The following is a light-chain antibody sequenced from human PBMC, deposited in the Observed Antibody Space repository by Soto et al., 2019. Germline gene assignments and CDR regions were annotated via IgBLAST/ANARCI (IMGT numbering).Light chain of an antibody. Sequence: QSVLTQSPSASASLGASVKLTCTLSSGHSSYAIAWHQQQPEKGPRYLXXXXXXXXHSKGDGXXXXXXXXXXXXXXXXTXXSLQSEDEADYYCQTWGTGIHVVFGGGTKLTVL. V-gene: IGLV4-69*01. J-gene: IGLJ2*01. CDR1: SGHSSYA. CDR3: QTWGTGIHVV. CDR2: XXXXXXH.